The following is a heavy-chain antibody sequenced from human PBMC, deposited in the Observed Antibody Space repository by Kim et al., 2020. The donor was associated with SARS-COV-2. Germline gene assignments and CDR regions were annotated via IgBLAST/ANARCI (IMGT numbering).Heavy chain of an antibody. V-gene: IGHV1-69*04. CDR3: ARVYGEGVDY. J-gene: IGHJ4*02. CDR2: IIPILRIA. CDR1: GGTFSNYA. Sequence: SVKVSCKASGGTFSNYAINWVRQAPGQGLEWMGRIIPILRIAKYAQKFQGRVTITADKSTSTAYMELSSLRSEDTAMYYCARVYGEGVDYRGQGTLVTV. D-gene: IGHD4-17*01.